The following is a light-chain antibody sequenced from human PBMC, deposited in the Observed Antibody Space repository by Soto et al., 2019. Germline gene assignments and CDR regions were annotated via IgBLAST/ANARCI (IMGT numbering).Light chain of an antibody. Sequence: QSVLTQPPSASGSFGQSVTISCTGTSSDVGGYNYVSWYQQHPGKAPKLMIYEVSERPSGVPDRFSGSKSGNTASLTVSGLQADDEADYYCSSYSGTNYHYVFGTGTEVNVL. J-gene: IGLJ1*01. CDR2: EVS. CDR3: SSYSGTNYHYV. CDR1: SSDVGGYNY. V-gene: IGLV2-8*01.